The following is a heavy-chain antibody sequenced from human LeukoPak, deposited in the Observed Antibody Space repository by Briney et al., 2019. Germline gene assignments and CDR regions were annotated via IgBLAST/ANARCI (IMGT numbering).Heavy chain of an antibody. D-gene: IGHD5-12*01. CDR2: ISPGGGPT. CDR3: AKDGAWLRFDD. V-gene: IGHV3-23*01. CDR1: GFTFDDYA. J-gene: IGHJ4*02. Sequence: GGSLRLSCAASGFTFDDYAMHWVRQAPGKGLEWVSGISPGGGPTYYADSVRGRFTISRDDSKNTLYLQMKNLRAEDTAVYYCAKDGAWLRFDDWGQGILVTVSS.